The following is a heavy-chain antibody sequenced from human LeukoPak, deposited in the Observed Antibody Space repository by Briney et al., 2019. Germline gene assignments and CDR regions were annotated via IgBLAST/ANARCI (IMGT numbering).Heavy chain of an antibody. V-gene: IGHV3-21*01. CDR1: GFTFSSYW. J-gene: IGHJ4*02. D-gene: IGHD2-2*01. Sequence: GGSLRLSCAASGFTFSSYWMSWVRQAPGKGLEWVSSISSSSSYIYYADSVKGRFTISRDNAKNSLYLQMNSLRAEDTAVYYYARGIAGYCSSTSCPTGWGQGTLVTVSS. CDR2: ISSSSSYI. CDR3: ARGIAGYCSSTSCPTG.